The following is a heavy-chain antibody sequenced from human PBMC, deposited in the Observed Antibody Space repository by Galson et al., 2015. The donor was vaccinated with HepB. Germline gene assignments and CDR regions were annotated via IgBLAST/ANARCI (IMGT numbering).Heavy chain of an antibody. V-gene: IGHV4-4*07. Sequence: ETLSLTCTVSGGSISSYYWSWIWQPVGKGLEWIGRVFPPGSTNYNPSLKGRIAMSVDTSKKQVSLQLRSVTAADTAVYYCAGNKYFDLWGQGTLVTVSS. CDR2: VFPPGST. CDR3: AGNKYFDL. D-gene: IGHD1/OR15-1a*01. J-gene: IGHJ4*02. CDR1: GGSISSYY.